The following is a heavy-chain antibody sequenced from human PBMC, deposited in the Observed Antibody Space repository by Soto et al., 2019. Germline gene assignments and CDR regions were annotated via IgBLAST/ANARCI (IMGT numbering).Heavy chain of an antibody. J-gene: IGHJ6*02. V-gene: IGHV3-33*01. Sequence: PGGSLRLSCAASGFTFSSYGMHWVRQAPGKWLEWVAVIWYDGSNKYYADSVKGRFTISRDNSKNTLYLQMNSLRAEDTAVYYCARDRSVGAIRPYYYGMDVWGQGXTVTVYS. D-gene: IGHD1-26*01. CDR1: GFTFSSYG. CDR2: IWYDGSNK. CDR3: ARDRSVGAIRPYYYGMDV.